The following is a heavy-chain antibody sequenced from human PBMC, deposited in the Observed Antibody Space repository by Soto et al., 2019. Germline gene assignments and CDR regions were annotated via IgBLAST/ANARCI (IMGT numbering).Heavy chain of an antibody. CDR1: GFTFSSYC. J-gene: IGHJ5*02. CDR2: ISDSGGST. D-gene: IGHD2-2*01. CDR3: AKDHILVVPSVYDKCFDP. V-gene: IGHV3-23*01. Sequence: EVQLLESGGGLVHPGESLRLSCAASGFTFSSYCMSWVRQAPGKGQKWVSTISDSGGSTFYAVSMKGRFTISRDNSKNTLFLQMNSLRPEDTAVYYCAKDHILVVPSVYDKCFDPWGQGTLVTVSS.